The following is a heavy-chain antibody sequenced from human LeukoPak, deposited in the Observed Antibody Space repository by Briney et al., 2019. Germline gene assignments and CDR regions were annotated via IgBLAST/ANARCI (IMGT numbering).Heavy chain of an antibody. CDR3: ARDSADCSGGSCSFGYFHY. V-gene: IGHV3-30-3*01. CDR2: ISYDGNSK. Sequence: GGSLRLSCAASGFTFSNYAMHWVRQAPGKGVEWVAVISYDGNSKHYADSVKGRFPISRDNSRNTLYLQMNSLRAEDTAVYYCARDSADCSGGSCSFGYFHYWGQGTLVTVSS. D-gene: IGHD2-15*01. J-gene: IGHJ4*02. CDR1: GFTFSNYA.